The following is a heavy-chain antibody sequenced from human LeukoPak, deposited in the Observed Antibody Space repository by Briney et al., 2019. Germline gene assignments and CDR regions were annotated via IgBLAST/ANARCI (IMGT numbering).Heavy chain of an antibody. CDR2: IYGGGST. V-gene: IGHV3-23*03. Sequence: GGSLRLSCAASGFTFSSYAMSWVRQAPGKGLEWVSVIYGGGSTYYADSVKGRFTISRDNSKNTLYLQMNSLRAEDTAVYYCAKVSTVTTGKDDYWGQGTLVTVSS. CDR3: AKVSTVTTGKDDY. D-gene: IGHD4-17*01. CDR1: GFTFSSYA. J-gene: IGHJ4*02.